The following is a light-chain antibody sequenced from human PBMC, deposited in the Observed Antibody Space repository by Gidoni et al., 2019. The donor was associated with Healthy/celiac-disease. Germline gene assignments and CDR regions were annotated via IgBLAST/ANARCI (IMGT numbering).Light chain of an antibody. Sequence: QSALTQPASVSGSPGQSITISCTGTSSDVGGYNYVSWYQQNPGKAPKLMIYHVSNRPSGVSNRFSGSKSGNTASLTISGLQAEDEADYYCSSYTSSIYVFGTGTKVTVL. J-gene: IGLJ1*01. CDR1: SSDVGGYNY. CDR3: SSYTSSIYV. CDR2: HVS. V-gene: IGLV2-14*01.